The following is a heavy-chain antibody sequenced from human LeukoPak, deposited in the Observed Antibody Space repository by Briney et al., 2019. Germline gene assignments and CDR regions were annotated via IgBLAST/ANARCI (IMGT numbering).Heavy chain of an antibody. V-gene: IGHV4-30-4*08. D-gene: IGHD3-3*01. CDR3: ARGITIFGGSESWFDP. J-gene: IGHJ5*02. Sequence: SETLSLTCTVSGGSISSGDYYWSWIRQPPGKGLEWIGYIYYSGSTYYNPSLKSQVTISVDTSKNQFSLKLSSVTAADTAVYYCARGITIFGGSESWFDPWGQGTLVTVSS. CDR2: IYYSGST. CDR1: GGSISSGDYY.